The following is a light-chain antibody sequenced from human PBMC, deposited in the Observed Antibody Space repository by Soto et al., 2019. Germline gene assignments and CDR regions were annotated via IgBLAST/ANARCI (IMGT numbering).Light chain of an antibody. CDR3: CSYAGSSTSYV. CDR1: SSDVVSYNL. CDR2: DGS. V-gene: IGLV2-23*01. J-gene: IGLJ1*01. Sequence: QSVLTQPASVSGSPGQSITISCTGTSSDVVSYNLVSWYQQPPGKAPKLMIYDGSKRPSGVSNRFSGSKSGNTASLPISGLQAEDEADYYCCSYAGSSTSYVFGTGPKVTAL.